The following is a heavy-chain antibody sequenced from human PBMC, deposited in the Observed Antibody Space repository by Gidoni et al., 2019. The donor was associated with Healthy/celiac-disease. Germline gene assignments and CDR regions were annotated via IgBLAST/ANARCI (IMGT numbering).Heavy chain of an antibody. CDR3: ARVDNDFWSGREAHFDY. CDR1: GFTFSSYS. Sequence: EVQLVESGGGLVKPGGSLRLSCAASGFTFSSYSMNWVRQAPGKGLEWVSAISSSSSYIYYADSVKGRFTISRENAKNSLYLQMNSLRAEDTAVYYCARVDNDFWSGREAHFDYWGQGTLVTVSS. CDR2: ISSSSSYI. J-gene: IGHJ4*02. V-gene: IGHV3-21*01. D-gene: IGHD3-3*01.